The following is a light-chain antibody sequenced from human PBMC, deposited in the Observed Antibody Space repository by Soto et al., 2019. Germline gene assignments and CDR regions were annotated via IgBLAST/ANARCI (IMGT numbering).Light chain of an antibody. V-gene: IGKV3-15*01. CDR1: QSVSIN. CDR2: GAS. CDR3: QQYNKWPRT. J-gene: IGKJ1*01. Sequence: EIVMTQSPATLSVSPGERATLSCRASQSVSINLAWYQQKPGQAPRLLIYGASTRATGIPARFSGSGSGTEFTLTISSLQSEDFAVYYCQQYNKWPRTFGQGTKVDIK.